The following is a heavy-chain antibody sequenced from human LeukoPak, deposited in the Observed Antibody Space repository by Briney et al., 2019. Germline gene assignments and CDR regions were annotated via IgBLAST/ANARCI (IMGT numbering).Heavy chain of an antibody. CDR2: ISGVGGTT. V-gene: IGHV3-43*02. CDR1: GFTFGDSA. J-gene: IGHJ3*02. D-gene: IGHD2-15*01. Sequence: PGGSLRLSCAASGFTFGDSAMHWVRQAPGKGLEWASLISGVGGTTYYADSVKGRFTISRDNSKNSLYLQMKSLRTEDSALYYCAKDISYCSGGACYAATFDIWGQGTMVTVSS. CDR3: AKDISYCSGGACYAATFDI.